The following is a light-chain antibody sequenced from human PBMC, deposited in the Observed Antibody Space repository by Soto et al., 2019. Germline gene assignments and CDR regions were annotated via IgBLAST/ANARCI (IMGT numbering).Light chain of an antibody. CDR1: QSLLYSSNNKNY. Sequence: DIVMTQSPDSLAVTLGERATINCKSSQSLLYSSNNKNYLAWYQHKAGQPPKLLIYWASTRESGVPDRFSGSGSGKDFTLTISSLQAEDVAVYYCQQYYTTPSYTFGQGTKLEIK. V-gene: IGKV4-1*01. J-gene: IGKJ2*01. CDR2: WAS. CDR3: QQYYTTPSYT.